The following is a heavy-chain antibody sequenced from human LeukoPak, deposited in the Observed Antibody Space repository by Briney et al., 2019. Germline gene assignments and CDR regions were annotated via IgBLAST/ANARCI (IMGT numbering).Heavy chain of an antibody. J-gene: IGHJ4*02. Sequence: GESLKISCKGSGYTFTNYWIGWVRQMPGKGLEWMGRIYPDDSDTRYSPSSQGEVTLSVDKSISTAYVQWHSLKASDTAMYYCATSESQTKFDYWGQGTLVTVSS. CDR2: IYPDDSDT. CDR3: ATSESQTKFDY. V-gene: IGHV5-51*01. CDR1: GYTFTNYW. D-gene: IGHD1/OR15-1a*01.